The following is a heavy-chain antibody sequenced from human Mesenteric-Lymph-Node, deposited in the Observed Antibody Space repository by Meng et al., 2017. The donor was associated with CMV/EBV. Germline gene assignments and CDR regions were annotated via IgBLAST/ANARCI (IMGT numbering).Heavy chain of an antibody. V-gene: IGHV3-49*04. Sequence: GESLKISCTASGFTFGDYAMSWVRQAPGKGLEWVGFIRSKAYGGTTEYAASVKGRFTISRDDSKSIAYLQMNSLKTEDTAVYYCTRCDYAYYGMDVWGQGTTVTVSS. J-gene: IGHJ6*02. CDR3: TRCDYAYYGMDV. CDR2: IRSKAYGGTT. CDR1: GFTFGDYA.